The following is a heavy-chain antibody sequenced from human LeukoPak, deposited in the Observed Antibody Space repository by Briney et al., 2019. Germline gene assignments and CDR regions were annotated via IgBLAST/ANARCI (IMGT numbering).Heavy chain of an antibody. Sequence: GGSLRLSCAASGFTFSSYWMSWVRQAPGKGLEWVANIKQDGSEKYYVDSVKGRFTISRDNAKNSLYLQINSLRVEDTAVYYCARGKGDSTYRPFGPWGQGSLVTVSS. D-gene: IGHD6-13*01. V-gene: IGHV3-7*01. CDR2: IKQDGSEK. CDR1: GFTFSSYW. J-gene: IGHJ5*02. CDR3: ARGKGDSTYRPFGP.